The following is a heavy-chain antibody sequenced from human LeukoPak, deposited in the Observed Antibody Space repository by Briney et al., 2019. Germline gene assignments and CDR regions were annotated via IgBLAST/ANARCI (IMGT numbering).Heavy chain of an antibody. CDR1: GFTFSSYA. CDR3: AKDQTCSSMDV. D-gene: IGHD6-19*01. V-gene: IGHV3-23*01. CDR2: MSVIGGST. J-gene: IGHJ6*03. Sequence: GGSLRLSCAASGFTFSSYAMTWVRQAPGKGLEWVSAMSVIGGSTYYADSVKGRVTISRDNSKNTLYLQKNSLRDEDTAVYYRAKDQTCSSMDVWGKGITVTVSS.